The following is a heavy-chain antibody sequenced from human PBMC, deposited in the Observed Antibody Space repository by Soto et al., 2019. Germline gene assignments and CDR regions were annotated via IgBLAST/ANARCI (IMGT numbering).Heavy chain of an antibody. CDR1: GFTFSSYA. CDR3: TRGTIVARQHLDY. J-gene: IGHJ4*02. Sequence: PGGSLRLSCAASGFTFSSYAMHWARQAPGKGLEWVTVISIRGGDEYYAESVRGRFTISRDDSKNTLYLQMDSLRVEDTAVFYCTRGTIVARQHLDYWGQGPLVTVSS. CDR2: ISIRGGDE. V-gene: IGHV3-30*03. D-gene: IGHD6-6*01.